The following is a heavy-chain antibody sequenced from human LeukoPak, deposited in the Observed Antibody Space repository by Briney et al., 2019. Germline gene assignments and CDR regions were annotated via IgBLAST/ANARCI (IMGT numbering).Heavy chain of an antibody. CDR1: GFTFSSYS. CDR3: VRHTFSPDAFDI. V-gene: IGHV3-21*01. D-gene: IGHD3-16*01. CDR2: ISTSSSYI. J-gene: IGHJ3*02. Sequence: VGSLTLSCAASGFTFSSYSMNWVRQAPGKGLEWVSSISTSSSYIYSADSVKGRFTISRDNAKNSLYLQMNSLRAEDTAVYYCVRHTFSPDAFDIWGQRTVVPVSS.